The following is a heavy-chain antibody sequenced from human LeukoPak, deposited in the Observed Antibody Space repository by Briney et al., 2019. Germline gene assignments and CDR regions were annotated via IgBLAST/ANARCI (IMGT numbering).Heavy chain of an antibody. V-gene: IGHV3-23*01. CDR3: AKYSATTGYNKYQYIDF. Sequence: GGSLRLSCAASGFTFSNYAMSWVRQAPGKGLEWVSVISGSGGSTYHADSVKGRLTISRDNSKNTLSLQMNSLRAEDAAIYYCAKYSATTGYNKYQYIDFWGKGTTVTVSS. CDR1: GFTFSNYA. J-gene: IGHJ6*03. CDR2: ISGSGGST. D-gene: IGHD1-14*01.